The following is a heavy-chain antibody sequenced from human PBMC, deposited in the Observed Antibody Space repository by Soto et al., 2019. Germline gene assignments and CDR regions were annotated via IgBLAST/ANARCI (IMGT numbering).Heavy chain of an antibody. D-gene: IGHD3-16*02. Sequence: GGSLRLSCAASGFTFSSYGMHWVRQAPGKGLEWVAVIWYDGGNKYYADSVKGRFTISRDNSKNTLYLQMNSLRAEDTAVYYCARGAFGGVIVTPSFDYWGQGTLVTVSS. CDR2: IWYDGGNK. CDR3: ARGAFGGVIVTPSFDY. V-gene: IGHV3-33*01. J-gene: IGHJ4*02. CDR1: GFTFSSYG.